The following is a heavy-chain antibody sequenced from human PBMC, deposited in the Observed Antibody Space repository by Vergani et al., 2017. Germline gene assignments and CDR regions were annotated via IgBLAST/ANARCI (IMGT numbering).Heavy chain of an antibody. CDR1: GFTFSGSA. V-gene: IGHV3-73*02. CDR3: AKDDYKDPSPQFDY. D-gene: IGHD3-10*01. J-gene: IGHJ4*02. CDR2: IRSKANSYAT. Sequence: EVQLVESGGGLVQPGGSLKLSCAASGFTFSGSAMHWVRQASGKGLEWVGRIRSKANSYATAYAASVKGRFTISRDDSKNTAYLQMNSLKTEDTAVYYCAKDDYKDPSPQFDYWGQGTLVTVSS.